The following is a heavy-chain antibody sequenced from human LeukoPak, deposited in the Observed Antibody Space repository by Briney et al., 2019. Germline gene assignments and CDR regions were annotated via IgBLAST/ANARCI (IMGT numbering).Heavy chain of an antibody. Sequence: GGPLTLSCAASGFTFSSFSMNWVRRAPGRGLEGVPYISSSSSYTNYADTVKGRFTISRDNAKNSLYLQMNSLRAEDTAVYYCARDLVWFGELSYNWFDPWGQGTLVTVLS. J-gene: IGHJ5*02. D-gene: IGHD3-10*01. CDR3: ARDLVWFGELSYNWFDP. CDR1: GFTFSSFS. V-gene: IGHV3-21*05. CDR2: ISSSSSYT.